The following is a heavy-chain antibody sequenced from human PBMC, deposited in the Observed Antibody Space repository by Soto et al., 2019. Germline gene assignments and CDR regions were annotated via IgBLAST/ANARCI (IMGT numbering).Heavy chain of an antibody. V-gene: IGHV6-1*01. CDR3: VKGDNPGPKTGYAFDP. CDR2: TYFRSKWYN. D-gene: IGHD5-12*01. J-gene: IGHJ5*02. Sequence: SQTLSLTCAISGDSVSSNTASWNWIRQSPSRGLEWLGRTYFRSKWYNDYAVSVKSRIIINPDTSNNQFSLQLNSVTPEDTAVYFCVKGDNPGPKTGYAFDPWGQGIMVTVPQ. CDR1: GDSVSSNTAS.